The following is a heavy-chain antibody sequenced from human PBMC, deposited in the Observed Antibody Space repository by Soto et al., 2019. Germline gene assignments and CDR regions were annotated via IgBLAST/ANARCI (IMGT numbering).Heavy chain of an antibody. Sequence: QVQLVQSGAEVRMPGSSVKVSCKASGGTFSTYPINWVRQAPGQGLEWMGGIIPLFGTTNYAQKFKGRVTITADESTSTAYMEQSNLRAEDAAVYYCARGATHGSSWYFWFDPWGQGTLVTVSS. CDR3: ARGATHGSSWYFWFDP. J-gene: IGHJ5*02. D-gene: IGHD6-13*01. V-gene: IGHV1-69*01. CDR2: IIPLFGTT. CDR1: GGTFSTYP.